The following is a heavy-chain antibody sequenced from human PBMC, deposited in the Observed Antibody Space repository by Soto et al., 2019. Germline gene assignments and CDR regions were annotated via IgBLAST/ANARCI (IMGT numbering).Heavy chain of an antibody. D-gene: IGHD5-12*01. CDR2: ISAYNGNT. J-gene: IGHJ6*02. CDR1: GHTFTSYG. Sequence: ASVKVSCKASGHTFTSYGISWVRQAPGQGLEWMGWISAYNGNTNYAQKLQGRVTMTTDTSTSTAYMELRSLRSDDTAVYYCAGSRDGYNLNYYYGMDVWGQGTTVTVSS. V-gene: IGHV1-18*01. CDR3: AGSRDGYNLNYYYGMDV.